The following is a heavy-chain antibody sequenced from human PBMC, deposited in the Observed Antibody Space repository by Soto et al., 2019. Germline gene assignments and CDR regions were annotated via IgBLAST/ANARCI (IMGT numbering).Heavy chain of an antibody. J-gene: IGHJ4*02. CDR1: GYTFTSYG. CDR3: ARGGLDIVATIAGDY. Sequence: QVQRVQSGAEVKKPGASVKVSCKASGYTFTSYGISWVRQAPGQGLEWMGWISAYNGNTNYAQKLQGRVTMTTDTSTSTAYMERRILRSGDTGVYYCARGGLDIVATIAGDYWGQGTLVTVYS. CDR2: ISAYNGNT. V-gene: IGHV1-18*04. D-gene: IGHD5-12*01.